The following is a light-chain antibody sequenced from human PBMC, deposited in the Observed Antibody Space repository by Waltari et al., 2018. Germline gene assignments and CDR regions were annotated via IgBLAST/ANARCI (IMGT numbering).Light chain of an antibody. CDR2: KAS. CDR1: QSITNW. V-gene: IGKV1-5*03. Sequence: DIQMTQSPSTLSASIGDRVTITCRASQSITNWLAWYQQKPGKAPKLLIYKASTLESGVPSRFNGSGSGTEFTLTISSLQPDDFATYYCQQYNNYVATFGQGTKVEIK. J-gene: IGKJ1*01. CDR3: QQYNNYVAT.